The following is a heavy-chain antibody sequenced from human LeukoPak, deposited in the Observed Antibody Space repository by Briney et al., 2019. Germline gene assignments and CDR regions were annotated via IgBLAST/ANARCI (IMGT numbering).Heavy chain of an antibody. V-gene: IGHV4-34*01. CDR3: AREFSTGGPYGSGSQMVDY. J-gene: IGHJ4*02. Sequence: SETLSPTRAVCGGSFIGYYWSEVGQPPGKGLEWMGEINHSGSTNYNPSLKSRVTISVDTSKNQFSLKLSSVTAADTAVYYCAREFSTGGPYGSGSQMVDYWGQGTLVTVSS. D-gene: IGHD3-10*01. CDR1: GGSFIGYY. CDR2: INHSGST.